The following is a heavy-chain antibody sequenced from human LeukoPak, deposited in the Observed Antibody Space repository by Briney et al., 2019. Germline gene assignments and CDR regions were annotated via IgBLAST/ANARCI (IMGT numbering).Heavy chain of an antibody. CDR1: GGSFSGYY. CDR3: ARGSLSVAATRGEPPSFDY. V-gene: IGHV4-34*01. J-gene: IGHJ4*02. CDR2: INHSGST. D-gene: IGHD2-15*01. Sequence: SETLSLTCAVYGGSFSGYYWSWIRQPPGKGLEWIGEINHSGSTNYNPSLKSRVTISVDTSKNQFSLKLSSVTAADTAVYYCARGSLSVAATRGEPPSFDYWGQGTLVTVSS.